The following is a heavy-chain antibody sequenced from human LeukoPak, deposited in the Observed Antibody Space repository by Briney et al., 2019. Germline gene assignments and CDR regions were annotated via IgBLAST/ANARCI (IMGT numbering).Heavy chain of an antibody. D-gene: IGHD6-19*01. CDR3: ARLNSSGYYYGMDV. V-gene: IGHV4-34*01. CDR1: GGSFSGHY. CDR2: INHSGST. Sequence: PSETLSLTCAVYGGSFSGHYWSWIRQPPGKGLEWIGEINHSGSTNYNPSLKSRVTISVDTSKNQFSLKLSSVTAADTAVYYCARLNSSGYYYGMDVWGQGTTVTVSS. J-gene: IGHJ6*02.